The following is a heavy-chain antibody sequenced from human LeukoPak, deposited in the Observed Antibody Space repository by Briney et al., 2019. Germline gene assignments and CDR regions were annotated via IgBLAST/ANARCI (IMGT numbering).Heavy chain of an antibody. CDR2: IRGSGGDT. D-gene: IGHD3-10*01. Sequence: QPGGSLRLSCAASGFTFSSYPMSWVRQAPGKGLEWVSAIRGSGGDTYYADSVKGRFTISRDNSKNTLYLQMNSLRAEDTAVYYCARVGSRSYNWFDPWGQGTLVTVSS. V-gene: IGHV3-23*01. CDR1: GFTFSSYP. J-gene: IGHJ5*02. CDR3: ARVGSRSYNWFDP.